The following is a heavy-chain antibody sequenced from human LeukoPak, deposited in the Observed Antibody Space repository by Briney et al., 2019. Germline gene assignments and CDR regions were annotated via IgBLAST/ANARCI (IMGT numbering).Heavy chain of an antibody. D-gene: IGHD1-26*01. CDR2: IYHSGST. Sequence: SETLSLTCAVSGGSISSSNWWSWVRQPPGKGLEWIGEIYHSGSTNYNPSLKSRVTISVDKSKNQFSLKLSSVTAADTAVYYCARDGPPGGSYFRRLPSGAFDIWGQGTMVTVSS. V-gene: IGHV4-4*02. J-gene: IGHJ3*02. CDR1: GGSISSSNW. CDR3: ARDGPPGGSYFRRLPSGAFDI.